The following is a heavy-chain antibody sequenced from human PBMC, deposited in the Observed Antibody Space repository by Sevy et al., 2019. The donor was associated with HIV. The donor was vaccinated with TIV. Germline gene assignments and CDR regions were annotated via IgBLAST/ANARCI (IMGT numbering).Heavy chain of an antibody. CDR2: IHSDDTT. CDR1: GFTVNSNY. CDR3: ARCKSGYGYALNY. Sequence: GGSLRLSCAASGFTVNSNYMTWVRQAPGKGLEGVSVIHSDDTTYHADCVKDRLTISRDNFKNTLYLHMSSLRAEDTAVYYCARCKSGYGYALNYWGQGTLVTVSS. D-gene: IGHD5-18*01. J-gene: IGHJ4*02. V-gene: IGHV3-66*01.